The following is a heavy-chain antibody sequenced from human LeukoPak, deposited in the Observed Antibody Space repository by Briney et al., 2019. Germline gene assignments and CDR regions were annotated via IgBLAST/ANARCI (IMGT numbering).Heavy chain of an antibody. Sequence: SVKVSCKASGYTFTSYGISWVRQAPGQGLEWMGGIIPIFDTADYAQKFQGRVTITADESTSTAYMELSSLRSEDTAVFYCARISLGAIWGYYYGMDVWGQGTTVTVSS. D-gene: IGHD1-26*01. J-gene: IGHJ6*02. CDR2: IIPIFDTA. V-gene: IGHV1-69*13. CDR3: ARISLGAIWGYYYGMDV. CDR1: GYTFTSYG.